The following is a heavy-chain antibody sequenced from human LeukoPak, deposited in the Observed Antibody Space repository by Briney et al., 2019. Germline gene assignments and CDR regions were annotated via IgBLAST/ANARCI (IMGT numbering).Heavy chain of an antibody. Sequence: SETLSLTCTVSGDSISSYYWSWIRQTPGKGLEWIGYIHTNGRTNYSPSLKSRVTMSVDSSKNQLSLMLSSVTAADTAVYYCARVYNGITIFGVVIMYFDYWGQGTLVTVSS. D-gene: IGHD3-3*01. CDR1: GDSISSYY. CDR2: IHTNGRT. V-gene: IGHV4-4*09. J-gene: IGHJ4*02. CDR3: ARVYNGITIFGVVIMYFDY.